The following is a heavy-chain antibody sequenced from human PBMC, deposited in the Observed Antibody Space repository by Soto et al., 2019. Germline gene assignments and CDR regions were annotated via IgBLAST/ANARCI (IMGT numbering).Heavy chain of an antibody. D-gene: IGHD2-15*01. J-gene: IGHJ4*02. V-gene: IGHV1-46*01. CDR1: GYTFTSYY. CDR3: ARVYCSGGGCYGIDY. CDR2: ISPSGGST. Sequence: QVQLVQSGAEVKKPGASVKVSCKASGYTFTSYYMHWVRQAPGQGLEWMGIISPSGGSTTYAQKCQGSVRMTRDTSTSKVYMELSSLRSEDTAVYYCARVYCSGGGCYGIDYWGQGTLVTVSS.